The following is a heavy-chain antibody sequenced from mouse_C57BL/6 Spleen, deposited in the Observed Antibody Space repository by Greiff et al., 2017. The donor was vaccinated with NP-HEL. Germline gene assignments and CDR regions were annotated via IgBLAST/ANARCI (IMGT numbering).Heavy chain of an antibody. CDR1: GFTFSSYA. J-gene: IGHJ3*01. D-gene: IGHD2-4*01. V-gene: IGHV5-4*03. Sequence: EVKLQESGGGLVKPGGSLKLSCAASGFTFSSYAMSWVRQTPEKRLAWVATISDGGSYTYYPDNVKGRFTISRDNAKNNLYLQMSHLKSEDTAMYYCARPYDYDEEFFAYWGQGTLVTVSA. CDR3: ARPYDYDEEFFAY. CDR2: ISDGGSYT.